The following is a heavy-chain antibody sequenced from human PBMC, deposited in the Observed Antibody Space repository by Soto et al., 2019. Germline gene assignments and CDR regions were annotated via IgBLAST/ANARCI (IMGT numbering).Heavy chain of an antibody. CDR1: GYSFTSYW. CDR3: ARGGGMRYYDSSGYYGFAFDI. V-gene: IGHV5-51*01. Sequence: PGESLKISCKGSGYSFTSYWIGWVRQMPGKGLELMGIIYPGDSDTRYSPSFQGQVTISADKSISTAYLQWSSLRASDTAMYYCARGGGMRYYDSSGYYGFAFDIWGQGTMVTVSS. CDR2: IYPGDSDT. D-gene: IGHD3-22*01. J-gene: IGHJ3*02.